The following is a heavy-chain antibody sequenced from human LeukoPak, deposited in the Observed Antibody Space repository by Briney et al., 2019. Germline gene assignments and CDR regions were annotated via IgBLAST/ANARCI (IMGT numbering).Heavy chain of an antibody. CDR1: GFTVSTNY. V-gene: IGHV3-23*01. CDR2: ISGSGGST. Sequence: GGSLRLSCAASGFTVSTNYMGWVRQAPGKGLEWVSAISGSGGSTYYADSVKGRFTISRDNSKNTLYLQMNSLRAEDTAVYYCAKGNIVGATSDAFDIWGQGTMVTVSS. D-gene: IGHD1-26*01. J-gene: IGHJ3*02. CDR3: AKGNIVGATSDAFDI.